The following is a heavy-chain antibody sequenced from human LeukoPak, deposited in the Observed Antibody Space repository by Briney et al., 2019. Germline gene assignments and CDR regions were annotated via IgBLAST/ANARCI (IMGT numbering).Heavy chain of an antibody. V-gene: IGHV1-69*06. CDR1: GGTFSSYA. J-gene: IGHJ6*03. CDR2: IIPIFGTA. CDR3: ARGRDYYYYYMDV. Sequence: WASVKVSCKASGGTFSSYAISWVRQAPGQGLEWMGGIIPIFGTANYAQKFQGRVTITADKSTSTAYMELSSLRSEDTAVYYCARGRDYYYYYMDVWGKGTTVTVSS.